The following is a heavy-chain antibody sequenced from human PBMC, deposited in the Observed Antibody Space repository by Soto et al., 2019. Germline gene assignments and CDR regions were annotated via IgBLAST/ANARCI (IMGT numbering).Heavy chain of an antibody. V-gene: IGHV1-3*01. Sequence: VASVKVSCKASGYTFTSYAMHWVRQAPGQRLELMGWINAGNGNTKYSQKFQGRVTITRDTSASTAYMELSSLRSEDTAVYYCARDLNGYCSSTSCYTHGAFDIWGQGTMVTV. CDR3: ARDLNGYCSSTSCYTHGAFDI. CDR1: GYTFTSYA. CDR2: INAGNGNT. D-gene: IGHD2-2*02. J-gene: IGHJ3*02.